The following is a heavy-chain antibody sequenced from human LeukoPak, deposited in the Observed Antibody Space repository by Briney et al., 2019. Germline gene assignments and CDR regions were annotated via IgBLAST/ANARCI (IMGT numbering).Heavy chain of an antibody. CDR1: GGSFSGYY. V-gene: IGHV4-34*01. J-gene: IGHJ6*03. CDR3: ARLLMFDFWSGYPAYMDV. CDR2: INHSGST. Sequence: SETLSLTCAVYGGSFSGYYWSWIRQPPGKGLEWIREINHSGSTNYNPSLKSRVTISLDTSKNQFSLKLSSVTAADTAVYYCARLLMFDFWSGYPAYMDVWGKGTTVTVSS. D-gene: IGHD3-3*01.